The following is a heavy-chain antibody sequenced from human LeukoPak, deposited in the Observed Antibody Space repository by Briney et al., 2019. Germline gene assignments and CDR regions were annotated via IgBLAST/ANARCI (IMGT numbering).Heavy chain of an antibody. Sequence: ASVKVSCKASGYTFTIYGISWVRQAPGQGLEWMGWISPYNGNTNYAQKFQYRVTMTTDTSTSTAYMELRSLRSDDTAVYYCARDFPCSSTSCYGGGNDYWGQGTLVTVSS. D-gene: IGHD2-2*01. V-gene: IGHV1-18*01. CDR2: ISPYNGNT. CDR1: GYTFTIYG. J-gene: IGHJ4*02. CDR3: ARDFPCSSTSCYGGGNDY.